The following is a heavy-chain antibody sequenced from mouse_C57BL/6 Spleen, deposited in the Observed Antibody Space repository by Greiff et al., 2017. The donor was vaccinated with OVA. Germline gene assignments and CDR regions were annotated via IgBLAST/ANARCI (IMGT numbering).Heavy chain of an antibody. CDR2: IDPETGGT. CDR1: GYTFTDYE. D-gene: IGHD1-1*01. CDR3: TRTSLYYYGSD. V-gene: IGHV1-15*01. Sequence: QVQLKESGAELVRPGASVTLSCKASGYTFTDYEMHWVKQTPVHGLEWIGAIDPETGGTAYNQKFKGKAILTADKSSSTAYMELRSLTSEDSAVYYCTRTSLYYYGSDWGQGTLVTVSA. J-gene: IGHJ3*01.